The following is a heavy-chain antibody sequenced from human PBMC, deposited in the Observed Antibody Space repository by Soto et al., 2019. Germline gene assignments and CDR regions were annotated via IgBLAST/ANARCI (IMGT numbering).Heavy chain of an antibody. J-gene: IGHJ4*02. CDR2: IYYSGST. D-gene: IGHD3-10*02. Sequence: PSETLSLTCTCSGVSISSYYCSWIRHPPGKGLEWIGYIYYSGSTNYNPSLKRRVTISVATSKNQFYLKLSSLTAADTAVYYCAGVGQVLGEIADWGQGTLDTVSS. CDR1: GVSISSYY. V-gene: IGHV4-59*12. CDR3: AGVGQVLGEIAD.